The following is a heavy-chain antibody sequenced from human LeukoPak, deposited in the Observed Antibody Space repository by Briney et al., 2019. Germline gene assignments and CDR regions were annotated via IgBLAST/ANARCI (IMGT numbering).Heavy chain of an antibody. CDR3: ARHSQIFGVVISGFDP. CDR2: IYTSGST. Sequence: SETLSLTCTVACGSISSYYWSSIRHPPGEGLECLGYIYTSGSTNYNPSLKSRVTISVDTSKNQFSLKLSSVTAADTAVYYCARHSQIFGVVISGFDPWGQGTLVTVSS. V-gene: IGHV4-4*09. J-gene: IGHJ5*02. D-gene: IGHD3-3*01. CDR1: CGSISSYY.